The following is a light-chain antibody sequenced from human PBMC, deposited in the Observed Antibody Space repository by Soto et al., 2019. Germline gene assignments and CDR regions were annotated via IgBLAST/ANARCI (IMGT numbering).Light chain of an antibody. J-gene: IGLJ2*01. Sequence: QSVLTQPRSVSGSPGQSVTLSCTVTSSDVGGYNYVSWYQHHPGKAPKIIIYDVNKRPSGVPDRFSGSKSGNTASLTISGLQTEDEADYYCCSYAGSYTLVFGGGTKVTVL. V-gene: IGLV2-11*01. CDR3: CSYAGSYTLV. CDR2: DVN. CDR1: SSDVGGYNY.